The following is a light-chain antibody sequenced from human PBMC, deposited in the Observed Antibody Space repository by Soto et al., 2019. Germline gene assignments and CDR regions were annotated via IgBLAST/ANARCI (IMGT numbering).Light chain of an antibody. CDR2: DAS. Sequence: EIVLTQSPATLSLSPGERATLSCRASQSVSSYLAWYQQKPGQAPRLLIYDASNRATGIPARFSGSGSGTEFTITISSLEPEDFAVYYCQQRRNWPPVTFGQGTRLEIK. CDR1: QSVSSY. CDR3: QQRRNWPPVT. V-gene: IGKV3-11*01. J-gene: IGKJ5*01.